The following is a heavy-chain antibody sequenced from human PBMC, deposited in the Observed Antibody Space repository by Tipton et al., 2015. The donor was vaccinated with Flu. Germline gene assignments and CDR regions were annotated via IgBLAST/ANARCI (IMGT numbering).Heavy chain of an antibody. Sequence: TLSLTCTVSGGSISSSSYYWGWIRQPPGKGLEWIGSIYYCGNTYYNPSLKSRVTISVDTSKNQFSLKLSSVTAADTAVYYCARDGFITMIVVVTPGAFDIWGQGSMVTVSS. D-gene: IGHD3-22*01. J-gene: IGHJ3*02. CDR3: ARDGFITMIVVVTPGAFDI. CDR1: GGSISSSSYY. V-gene: IGHV4-39*07. CDR2: IYYCGNT.